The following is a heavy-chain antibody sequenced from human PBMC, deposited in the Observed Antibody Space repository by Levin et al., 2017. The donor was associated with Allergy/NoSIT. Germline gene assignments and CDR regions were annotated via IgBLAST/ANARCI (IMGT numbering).Heavy chain of an antibody. V-gene: IGHV4-59*02. CDR3: ARGPGMPARGHYYFDY. CDR1: GVSVSNFY. J-gene: IGHJ4*02. Sequence: SETLSLTCTVSGVSVSNFYWSWIRQPPGKGLEWIGYIHYSGNTDYNPSLKSRVTTSVDTSKDHFSLKLTSVTAADTAVYYCARGPGMPARGHYYFDYWGQGTLVTVSS. CDR2: IHYSGNT. D-gene: IGHD2-2*01.